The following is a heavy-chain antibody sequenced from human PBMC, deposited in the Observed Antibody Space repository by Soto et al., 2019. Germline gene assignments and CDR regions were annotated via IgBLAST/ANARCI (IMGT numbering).Heavy chain of an antibody. D-gene: IGHD3-10*01. Sequence: GGPLRLSCTGSGFTFSSSTMTWVRQGPGKGLEWVSSISSSSSYIYFADSLKGRFTISRDNAKNSLYLQMNSLRAEDTAVYYCARDIGEMSAVWGQGTQVTVSS. J-gene: IGHJ4*02. CDR2: ISSSSSYI. CDR1: GFTFSSST. CDR3: ARDIGEMSAV. V-gene: IGHV3-21*06.